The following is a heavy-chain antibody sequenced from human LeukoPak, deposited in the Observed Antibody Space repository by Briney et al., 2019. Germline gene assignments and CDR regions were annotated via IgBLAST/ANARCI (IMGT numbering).Heavy chain of an antibody. V-gene: IGHV4-34*01. CDR2: INHSGST. CDR1: GGSFSGYY. Sequence: SETLSLTCAVYGGSFSGYYWSWIRQPPGKGLEWIGEINHSGSTNYNPSLKSRVTISVDTSKNQFSLKLSSVTAADTAVYYCARGDYGEIDYWGQGTLVTVSS. J-gene: IGHJ4*02. D-gene: IGHD4-17*01. CDR3: ARGDYGEIDY.